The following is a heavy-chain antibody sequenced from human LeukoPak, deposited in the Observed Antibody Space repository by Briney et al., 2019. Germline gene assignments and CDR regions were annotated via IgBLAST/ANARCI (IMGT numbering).Heavy chain of an antibody. V-gene: IGHV1-69*05. CDR1: GGTFSSYA. J-gene: IGHJ4*02. Sequence: SVKVSCKASGGTFSSYAISWVRQAPGQGLEWMGGIIPIFGTANYAQKFQGRVTITTDESTSTAYMELSSLRSEDTAVYYCTSYDYGDYLFDYWGQGTLVTVSS. CDR3: TSYDYGDYLFDY. D-gene: IGHD4-17*01. CDR2: IIPIFGTA.